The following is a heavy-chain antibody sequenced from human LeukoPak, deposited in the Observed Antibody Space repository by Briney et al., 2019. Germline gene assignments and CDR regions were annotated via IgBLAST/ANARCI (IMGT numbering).Heavy chain of an antibody. V-gene: IGHV3-72*01. CDR2: TRNKPNGYTT. D-gene: IGHD4-17*01. J-gene: IGHJ4*02. CDR3: TRVRHGDYFDY. Sequence: GGSLRLSCAASGFSITDHYMDWVRQAPGKGLEWVGRTRNKPNGYTTDYGTSVKGRFTVSRDDSENSLYLQMNSLKTEDTAVYYCTRVRHGDYFDYRGQGTLVAVSS. CDR1: GFSITDHY.